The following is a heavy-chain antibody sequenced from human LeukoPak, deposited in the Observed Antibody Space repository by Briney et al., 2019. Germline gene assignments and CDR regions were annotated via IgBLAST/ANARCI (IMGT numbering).Heavy chain of an antibody. J-gene: IGHJ5*02. CDR2: IYHNGGT. CDR1: GGSIRSYY. Sequence: SETLSLTCTVSGGSIRSYYWSWIRQPAGKGLEWIGRIYHNGGTNDNPSLKSRVTMSVDTSKNQFSLKLSSVTAADTAVYYCARVNYYYGSGSYYNLNWFDPWGQGTLVTVSS. V-gene: IGHV4-4*07. CDR3: ARVNYYYGSGSYYNLNWFDP. D-gene: IGHD3-10*01.